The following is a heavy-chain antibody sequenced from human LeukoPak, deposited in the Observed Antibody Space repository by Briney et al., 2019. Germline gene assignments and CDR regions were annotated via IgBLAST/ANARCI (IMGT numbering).Heavy chain of an antibody. CDR2: IFYSGST. J-gene: IGHJ3*02. V-gene: IGHV4-59*08. Sequence: PETLSLTCTVSGGSISSYWWSWLRQPPGKGLEYIGYIFYSGSTNYNPSLKSRVTISVDTSKIHFSLRLSSVTAADTAVYYCARRGGGHAFDIWGQGTMVTVSS. D-gene: IGHD3-16*01. CDR1: GGSISSYW. CDR3: ARRGGGHAFDI.